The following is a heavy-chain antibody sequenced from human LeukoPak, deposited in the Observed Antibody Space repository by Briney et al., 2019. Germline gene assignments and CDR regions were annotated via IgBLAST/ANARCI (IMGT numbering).Heavy chain of an antibody. CDR1: GFTFSTFG. D-gene: IGHD1-14*01. V-gene: IGHV3-33*01. Sequence: GGSLRLSCAASGFTFSTFGMHWVRQAPGKGLEWVAIIWYDGSNIHYADSVKGRFTISRDNSKSTLYLQMNSPRAEDTAVYYCARAGPNPRTAGLRNWGQGTLVTVSS. CDR3: ARAGPNPRTAGLRN. J-gene: IGHJ4*02. CDR2: IWYDGSNI.